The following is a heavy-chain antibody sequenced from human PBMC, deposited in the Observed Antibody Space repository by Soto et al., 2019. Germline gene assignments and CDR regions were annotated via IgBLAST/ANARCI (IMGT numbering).Heavy chain of an antibody. CDR3: ARGRGYSYGPYYFDY. V-gene: IGHV4-59*06. J-gene: IGHJ4*02. CDR2: IYYSGTT. D-gene: IGHD5-18*01. Sequence: PSETLSLTCTVSGGSISNYFCNWIRQPAGKGLEWIGDIYYSGTTYHNPSLRSRLTISGDASKNQFSLKLSSVTDADTALYYCARGRGYSYGPYYFDYWGQGTLVTVSS. CDR1: GGSISNYF.